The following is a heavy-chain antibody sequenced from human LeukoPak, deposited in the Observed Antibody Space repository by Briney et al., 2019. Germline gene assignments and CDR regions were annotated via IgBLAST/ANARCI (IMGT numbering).Heavy chain of an antibody. D-gene: IGHD3-16*01. J-gene: IGHJ4*02. Sequence: SVKVSCKASGDTFSTYTVTWVRQAPGQGLEWMGGVIPILGTPNYAQKFQGRVTITADKSATTVSIDLRSLRSDDTAVYYCARVERGGVLVVWGPGTLVIVSS. CDR1: GDTFSTYT. CDR2: VIPILGTP. CDR3: ARVERGGVLVV. V-gene: IGHV1-69*08.